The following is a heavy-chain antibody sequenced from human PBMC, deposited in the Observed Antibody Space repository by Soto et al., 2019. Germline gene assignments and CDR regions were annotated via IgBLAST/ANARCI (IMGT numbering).Heavy chain of an antibody. D-gene: IGHD3-22*01. V-gene: IGHV3-7*01. Sequence: EVQLVESGGDLVQPGGSLRLSCAASGFTFSGYWMGWVRQAPGKGLEWVASIMKAGGEKKYVDSVRGRFTIARDNVQNSLCLQMDSLRVEDTAVYYCARDRDYYKADYWGQGTLVTVSS. CDR3: ARDRDYYKADY. CDR1: GFTFSGYW. J-gene: IGHJ4*01. CDR2: IMKAGGEK.